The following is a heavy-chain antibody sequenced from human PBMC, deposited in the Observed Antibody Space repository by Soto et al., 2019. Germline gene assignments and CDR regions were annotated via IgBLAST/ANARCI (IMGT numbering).Heavy chain of an antibody. Sequence: VQLVESGGGVVQPGRSLRLSCAASGFTFSSYGMHWVRQAPGKGLEWVAVISYDGSNKYYADSVKGRFTISRDNSKNTLYLQMNSLRAEDTAVYYCAKALADYWGQGTLVTVSS. D-gene: IGHD3-16*01. J-gene: IGHJ4*02. CDR1: GFTFSSYG. CDR3: AKALADY. V-gene: IGHV3-30*18. CDR2: ISYDGSNK.